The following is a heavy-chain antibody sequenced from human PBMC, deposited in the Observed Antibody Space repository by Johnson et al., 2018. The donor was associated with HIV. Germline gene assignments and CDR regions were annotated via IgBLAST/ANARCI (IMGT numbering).Heavy chain of an antibody. Sequence: VQLVESGGGLVKPGGSLRLSCAASGLTFTNAWMSWVRQAPGKGLEWVFGINWNGGSTGYADSVKGRFTISRDNSKNTLYLQMNSLRAEDTAVYYCASKAAGTMHAFDIWGQGTMVTVSS. J-gene: IGHJ3*02. D-gene: IGHD6-13*01. CDR2: INWNGGST. CDR1: GLTFTNAW. CDR3: ASKAAGTMHAFDI. V-gene: IGHV3-20*04.